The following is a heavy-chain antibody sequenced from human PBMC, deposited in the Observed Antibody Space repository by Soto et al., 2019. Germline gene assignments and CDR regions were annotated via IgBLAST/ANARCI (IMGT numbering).Heavy chain of an antibody. J-gene: IGHJ6*02. D-gene: IGHD2-2*01. CDR3: AKDTAFYYYYGMDV. Sequence: PGGSLRLSCAASGFTFDDYAMHWVRQAPGKGLEWVSLISWDGGSTYYADSVKGRFTISRDNAKNSLYLQMNSLRAEDTALYYCAKDTAFYYYYGMDVWGQGTTVTVSS. CDR1: GFTFDDYA. V-gene: IGHV3-43D*04. CDR2: ISWDGGST.